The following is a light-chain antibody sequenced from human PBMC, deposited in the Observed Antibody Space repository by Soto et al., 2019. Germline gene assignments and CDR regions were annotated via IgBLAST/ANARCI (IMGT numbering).Light chain of an antibody. CDR2: EVN. J-gene: IGLJ1*01. CDR3: CSYAGSYTHV. V-gene: IGLV2-14*01. Sequence: QSVLTQPASVSGSPGQSVTISCTGTSSDVGGYDYVSWYQQHPGTAPKLILYEVNNRPSGVSNRFSGSKSGNTASLTIYGLQAEDEADYHCCSYAGSYTHVFGTGTKVTVL. CDR1: SSDVGGYDY.